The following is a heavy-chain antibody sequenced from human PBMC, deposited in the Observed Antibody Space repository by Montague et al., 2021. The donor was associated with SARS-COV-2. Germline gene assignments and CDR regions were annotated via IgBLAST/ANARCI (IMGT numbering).Heavy chain of an antibody. Sequence: SETLSLTCAGYVECGIGDFWSWMREPTCEVLEWIEVVNRIGSTKYNPSLKSRVTISVDTSKNQFSLKLSSVTAADTAVYYCARKTRGWLSRPPYKYYFDYWGQGTLVTVSS. V-gene: IGHV4-34*01. D-gene: IGHD3-22*01. CDR3: ARKTRGWLSRPPYKYYFDY. J-gene: IGHJ4*02. CDR2: VNRIGST. CDR1: VECGIGDF.